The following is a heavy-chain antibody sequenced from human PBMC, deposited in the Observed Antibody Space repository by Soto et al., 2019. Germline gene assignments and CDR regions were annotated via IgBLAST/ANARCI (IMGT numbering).Heavy chain of an antibody. CDR3: ARTPRLYCISTSCYDGGNWFDP. CDR1: GGSISSSSYY. Sequence: LSLTCTVSGGSISSSSYYWGWIRQPPGKGLEWIGSIYYSGSTYYNPSLKSRVTISVDTSKNQFSLKLSSVTAADTAVYYCARTPRLYCISTSCYDGGNWFDPWGQGTLVTVSS. CDR2: IYYSGST. D-gene: IGHD2-2*01. V-gene: IGHV4-39*01. J-gene: IGHJ5*02.